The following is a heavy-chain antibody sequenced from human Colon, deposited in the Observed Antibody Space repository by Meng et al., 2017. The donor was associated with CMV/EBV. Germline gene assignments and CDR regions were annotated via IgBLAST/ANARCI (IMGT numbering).Heavy chain of an antibody. Sequence: GESLKISCAASGFTFSNFAIHWVRQAPGRGLQWLAVISYDGSNTNYADSVKGRFTISRDNSKSTLYLQMNSLRTEDTAVYYCARDRGSWLTSIDSWGPGTLVTSPQ. CDR1: GFTFSNFA. D-gene: IGHD6-13*01. J-gene: IGHJ5*01. CDR3: ARDRGSWLTSIDS. V-gene: IGHV3-30*04. CDR2: ISYDGSNT.